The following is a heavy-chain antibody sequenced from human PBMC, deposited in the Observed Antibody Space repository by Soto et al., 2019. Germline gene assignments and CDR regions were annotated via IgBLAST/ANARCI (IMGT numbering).Heavy chain of an antibody. CDR3: ARWPQLEPRFDY. CDR1: GASISSNF. D-gene: IGHD1-1*01. CDR2: IYYSGST. V-gene: IGHV4-59*06. Sequence: PSEALSLTCSVSGASISSNFWSWVRQPPGKGLEWIGYIYYSGSTYYNPSLKSRVTISVDTSKNQFSLKLSSVTAADTAVYYCARWPQLEPRFDYWGQGTLVT. J-gene: IGHJ4*02.